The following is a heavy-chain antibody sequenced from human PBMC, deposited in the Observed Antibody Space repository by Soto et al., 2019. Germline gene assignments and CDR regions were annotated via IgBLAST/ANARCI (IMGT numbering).Heavy chain of an antibody. CDR2: IGAYNGNT. Sequence: GASVKVSCKASGGTFSSYAISWVRQAPGQGLEWMGWIGAYNGNTNYAQKLQGRVTRTTDTSTSTAYMELRSLRSDDTAVYYCARAISSNTIFGVVNWYFDLWGRGTLVTVSS. CDR1: GGTFSSYA. CDR3: ARAISSNTIFGVVNWYFDL. D-gene: IGHD3-3*01. J-gene: IGHJ2*01. V-gene: IGHV1-18*01.